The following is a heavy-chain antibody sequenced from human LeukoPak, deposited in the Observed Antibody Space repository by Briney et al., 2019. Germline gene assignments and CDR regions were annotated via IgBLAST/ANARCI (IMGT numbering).Heavy chain of an antibody. CDR2: ISYDGSNK. Sequence: GGSLRLSCAASGFTFSSYAMHWVRQAPGKGLEWVAVISYDGSNKYYADSVKGRFTISRDNSKNTLYLQMNSLRAEDTAVYYCARDGGLPDDYYFDYSGQGTLVTVSS. D-gene: IGHD5-18*01. CDR3: ARDGGLPDDYYFDY. CDR1: GFTFSSYA. J-gene: IGHJ4*02. V-gene: IGHV3-30*01.